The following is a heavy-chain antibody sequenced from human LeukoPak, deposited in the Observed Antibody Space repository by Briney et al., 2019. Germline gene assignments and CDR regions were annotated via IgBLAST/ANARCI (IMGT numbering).Heavy chain of an antibody. CDR2: INHSGST. V-gene: IGHV4-34*01. J-gene: IGHJ3*02. CDR3: ARQLQFFSHDVFDI. CDR1: GGSFSGYY. Sequence: SETLSLTCAVYGGSFSGYYWSWIRQPPGKGLERIGEINHSGSTNYNPSLKSRVTISVDTSKNQFSLELSSVTAADTAVYYCARQLQFFSHDVFDIWGQGTMVTVSS. D-gene: IGHD3-3*01.